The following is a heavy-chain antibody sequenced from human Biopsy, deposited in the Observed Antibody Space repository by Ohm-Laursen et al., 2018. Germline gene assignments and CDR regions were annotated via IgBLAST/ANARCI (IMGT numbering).Heavy chain of an antibody. D-gene: IGHD4-23*01. CDR1: GGSFTGHY. V-gene: IGHV4-59*11. CDR3: ARGSNDFGGLYFHR. CDR2: ISYTGYT. J-gene: IGHJ4*02. Sequence: GTLSLTCTVSGGSFTGHYWSWIRQPPGKGLEWIGHISYTGYTSYNSSLKSRVTISVDTSRNHFSLRLSSLTAADTAVYYCARGSNDFGGLYFHRWGQGTLLTVSS.